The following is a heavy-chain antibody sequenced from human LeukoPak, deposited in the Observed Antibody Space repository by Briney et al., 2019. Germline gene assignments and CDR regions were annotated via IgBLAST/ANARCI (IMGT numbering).Heavy chain of an antibody. CDR2: IRYDGSDK. CDR3: VKDVGVGASYFDN. Sequence: GGSLRLSCAASGFTFSSCGMHWVRQRPAKGLEWVAYIRYDGSDKYYIDSVKGRFTIARDNPKETLYLQMTSLSHDDTAVYFCVKDVGVGASYFDNWGQGTLVAVSS. J-gene: IGHJ4*02. CDR1: GFTFSSCG. D-gene: IGHD1-26*01. V-gene: IGHV3-30*02.